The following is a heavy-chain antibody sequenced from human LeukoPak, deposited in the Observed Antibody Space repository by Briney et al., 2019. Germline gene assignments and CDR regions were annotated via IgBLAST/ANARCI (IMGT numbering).Heavy chain of an antibody. CDR1: GFTFSSYA. D-gene: IGHD3-3*01. J-gene: IGHJ4*02. V-gene: IGHV3-30*04. CDR3: ARAKGYDAPESYFDY. Sequence: PGGSLRLSCAASGFTFSSYAMHWVRQAPGKGLEWVAVISYDGSNKYYADSVKGRFTISRDNSKNTLYLQMNSLRAEDTAVYYCARAKGYDAPESYFDYWGQGTLVTVSS. CDR2: ISYDGSNK.